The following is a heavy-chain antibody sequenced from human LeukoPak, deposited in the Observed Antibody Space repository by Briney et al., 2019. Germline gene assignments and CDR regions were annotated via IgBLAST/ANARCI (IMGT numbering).Heavy chain of an antibody. Sequence: GGSLRLSCAASGFTFSSYSMNWVRQAPGKGLEWVSSISSSSSYIYYADSVKGRFTISRDNAKNSLYLQMNSLRAEDTAVYYCARGRGYCSSTSCYEDYWGQGTLVTVSS. D-gene: IGHD2-2*01. CDR2: ISSSSSYI. CDR1: GFTFSSYS. CDR3: ARGRGYCSSTSCYEDY. J-gene: IGHJ4*02. V-gene: IGHV3-21*01.